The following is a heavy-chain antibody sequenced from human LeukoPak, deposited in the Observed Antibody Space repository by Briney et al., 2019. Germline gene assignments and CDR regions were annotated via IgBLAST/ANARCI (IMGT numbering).Heavy chain of an antibody. CDR2: FDPEDGET. CDR1: GYTLTELS. V-gene: IGHV1-24*01. Sequence: ASVKVSCKVSGYTLTELSMHWVRQAPGKGLEWMGGFDPEDGETFYAQKFQGRVTMTEDTSTDTAYMELSSLRSEDTAVYYCATARPSYYYGSGSHRKDAFDYWGQGTLVTVSS. CDR3: ATARPSYYYGSGSHRKDAFDY. J-gene: IGHJ4*02. D-gene: IGHD3-10*01.